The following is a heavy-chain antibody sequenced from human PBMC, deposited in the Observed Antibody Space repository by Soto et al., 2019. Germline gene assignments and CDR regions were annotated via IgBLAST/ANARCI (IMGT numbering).Heavy chain of an antibody. Sequence: QVQLVQSGAEVKKPGSSVKVSCKASGGTFSSYTISWVRQAPGQGLEWMGRIIPILGIANYAQKFQGRVTITADKSTSTAYLELSRLRSEDTAVYYCARKSYYDFWSGYPNYYYYMDVWGKGTTVTVSS. D-gene: IGHD3-3*01. CDR2: IIPILGIA. V-gene: IGHV1-69*02. J-gene: IGHJ6*03. CDR1: GGTFSSYT. CDR3: ARKSYYDFWSGYPNYYYYMDV.